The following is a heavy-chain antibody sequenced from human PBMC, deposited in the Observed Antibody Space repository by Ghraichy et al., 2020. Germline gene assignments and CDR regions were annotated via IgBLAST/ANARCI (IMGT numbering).Heavy chain of an antibody. Sequence: GGSPRLSCTASGFTFSSYAMNWVRQAPGKGLEWVSAISGNGDTTYYADSVKGRFFMSRDNSQNTLHLQMNSLRAEDTAIYYCANDPDFTYYYGDLFDYWGQGALVTVSA. CDR3: ANDPDFTYYYGDLFDY. J-gene: IGHJ4*02. D-gene: IGHD3-10*01. CDR2: ISGNGDTT. V-gene: IGHV3-23*01. CDR1: GFTFSSYA.